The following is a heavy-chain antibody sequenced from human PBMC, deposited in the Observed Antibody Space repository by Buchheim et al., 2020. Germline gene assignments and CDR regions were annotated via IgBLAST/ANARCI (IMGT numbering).Heavy chain of an antibody. CDR2: ISGGGTRT. Sequence: EVQLLESGGGLVQPGGSLRLSCVASGFTFGSYAISWVRQAPGKGLEWISAISGGGTRTYYADSVQGLFTIPRDNSKNTLYLQMNSLRAEDMAVYYCAGSIAAAGTWWFDPWGQGTL. CDR3: AGSIAAAGTWWFDP. CDR1: GFTFGSYA. D-gene: IGHD6-25*01. V-gene: IGHV3-23*01. J-gene: IGHJ5*02.